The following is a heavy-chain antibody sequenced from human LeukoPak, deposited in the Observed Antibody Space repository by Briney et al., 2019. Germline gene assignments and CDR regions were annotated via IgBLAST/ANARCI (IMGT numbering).Heavy chain of an antibody. CDR1: GFTFSSYG. CDR2: ISYDGSNK. D-gene: IGHD6-19*01. CDR3: ARDSGSGWYRKFDF. V-gene: IGHV3-30*03. J-gene: IGHJ4*02. Sequence: GGSLRLSCAASGFTFSSYGMHWVRQAPGKGLEWVAVISYDGSNKYYADSVKGRFTISRDNSKNTLCFQMNSLRAEDTAVYYCARDSGSGWYRKFDFWGQGTLVTVSS.